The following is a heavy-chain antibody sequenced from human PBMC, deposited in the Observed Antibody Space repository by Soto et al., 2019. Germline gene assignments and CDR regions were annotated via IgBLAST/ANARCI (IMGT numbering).Heavy chain of an antibody. CDR1: GGTFSSYA. J-gene: IGHJ6*02. D-gene: IGHD2-2*01. CDR3: ARRYCSSTSCRGGVYYYYGMDV. Sequence: QVQLVQSGAEVKKPGSSVKVSCKASGGTFSSYAISWVRQAPGQGLEWMGGIIPIFGTANYAQKFQGRVTITADESTSTAYMELSSLSSEDTAVYYCARRYCSSTSCRGGVYYYYGMDVWGQGTTVTVSS. V-gene: IGHV1-69*01. CDR2: IIPIFGTA.